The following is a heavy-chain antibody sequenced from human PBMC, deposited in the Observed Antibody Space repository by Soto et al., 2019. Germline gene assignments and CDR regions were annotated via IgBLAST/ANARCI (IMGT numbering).Heavy chain of an antibody. CDR1: GFTFSSYS. V-gene: IGHV3-30-3*01. CDR3: TRGSDDSSGYLFDY. Sequence: PGGSLRLSCAASGFTFSSYSMHLVRQAPGKGLEWVAVISYDGSNKYYADSVEGRFTISRDNSKNTLYLQMNSLRAEDTAVYYCTRGSDDSSGYLFDYWGQGTLVTVSS. CDR2: ISYDGSNK. D-gene: IGHD3-22*01. J-gene: IGHJ4*02.